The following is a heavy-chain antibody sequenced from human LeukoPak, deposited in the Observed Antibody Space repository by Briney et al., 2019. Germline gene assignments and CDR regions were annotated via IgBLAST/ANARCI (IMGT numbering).Heavy chain of an antibody. CDR2: IKQDGSEK. CDR1: GFTFSSYW. CDR3: ARVRILYPSFDY. Sequence: GGSLRLSCAASGFTFSSYWMSWVRQAPGKGLEWVANIKQDGSEKYYVDPMKGRFTISRDNAKNSLYLQMNSLRGEDTAGYYCARVRILYPSFDYWGQGTLVTVSS. J-gene: IGHJ4*02. V-gene: IGHV3-7*01. D-gene: IGHD1-14*01.